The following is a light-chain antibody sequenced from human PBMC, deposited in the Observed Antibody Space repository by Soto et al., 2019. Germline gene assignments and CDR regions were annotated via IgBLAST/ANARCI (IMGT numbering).Light chain of an antibody. CDR2: GAS. CDR3: QHYVERSPIT. CDR1: QSVSSSY. J-gene: IGKJ5*01. Sequence: EIVLTQSPGTLSLSPGERATLSCRASQSVSSSYLAWYQQKPGQAPRLLISGASSRATGIPDGFSGSGSGTDFTLTISRLEPEDFALYYCQHYVERSPITFGQGTRLEIK. V-gene: IGKV3-20*01.